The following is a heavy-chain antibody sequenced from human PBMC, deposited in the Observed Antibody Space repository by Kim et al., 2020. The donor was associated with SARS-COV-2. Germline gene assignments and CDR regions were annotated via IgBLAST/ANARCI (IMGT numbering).Heavy chain of an antibody. Sequence: SETLSLTCTVSGGSISSSSYYWGWIRQPPGKGMEWIGSIYYSGSTYYNPSLKSRVTISVDTSKNQFSLKLSSVTAADTAVYYCVRQTGAWDYYCSGTWF. J-gene: IGHJ5*01. V-gene: IGHV4-39*01. CDR2: IYYSGST. D-gene: IGHD3-10*01. CDR1: GGSISSSSYY. CDR3: VRQTGAWDYYCSGTWF.